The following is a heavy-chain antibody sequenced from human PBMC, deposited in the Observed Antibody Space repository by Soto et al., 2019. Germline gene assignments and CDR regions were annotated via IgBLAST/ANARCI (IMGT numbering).Heavy chain of an antibody. CDR2: ISLSGGMT. CDR3: ARAPYSSSSFSFDF. J-gene: IGHJ4*02. V-gene: IGHV1-46*01. CDR1: GYSFSSYF. Sequence: ASVKVSCTASGYSFSSYFIHWVRQAPGHGLEWMGIISLSGGMTNYAKKFQGRVAVTRDTSTSTVYMELNTLRSDDTAVYFCARAPYSSSSFSFDFWGQGTQVTVSS. D-gene: IGHD6-6*01.